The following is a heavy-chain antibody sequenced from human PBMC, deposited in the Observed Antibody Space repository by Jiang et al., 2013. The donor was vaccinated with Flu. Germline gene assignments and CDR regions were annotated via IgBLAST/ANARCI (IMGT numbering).Heavy chain of an antibody. CDR3: AKEGPSTVTTSPYYYYMDV. CDR2: ISWNSGSI. Sequence: QLLESGGGLVQPGRSLRLSCAASGFTFDDYAMHWVRQAPGKGLEWVSGISWNSGSIGYADSVKGRFTISRDNAKNSLYLQMNSLRAEDTALYYCAKEGPSTVTTSPYYYYMDVWGKGTTVTVSS. J-gene: IGHJ6*03. V-gene: IGHV3-9*01. D-gene: IGHD4-17*01. CDR1: GFTFDDYA.